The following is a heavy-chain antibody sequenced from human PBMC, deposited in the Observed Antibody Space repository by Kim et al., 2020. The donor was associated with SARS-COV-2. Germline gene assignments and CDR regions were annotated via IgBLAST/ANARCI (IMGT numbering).Heavy chain of an antibody. V-gene: IGHV4-34*01. CDR1: GGSFSGYY. CDR2: INHSGST. Sequence: SETLSLTCAVYGGSFSGYYWSWIRQPPGKGLEWIGEINHSGSTNYNPSLKSRVTISVDTSKNQFSLKLSSVTAADTAVYYCARGDWISKRWGDYWGQGTLVTVSS. J-gene: IGHJ4*02. D-gene: IGHD3-16*01. CDR3: ARGDWISKRWGDY.